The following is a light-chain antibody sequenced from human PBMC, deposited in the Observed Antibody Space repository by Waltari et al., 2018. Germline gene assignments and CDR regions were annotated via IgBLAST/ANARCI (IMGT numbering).Light chain of an antibody. J-gene: IGKJ1*01. CDR3: QQGSAFPPT. Sequence: EIQMTQSPSSGSASAGDTVSITCRASQAISSWLAWYQQKPGDSPNLLIYHASNLQSGVPSRFSGSGSGTDFTLTISSLRPEDSATYYCQQGSAFPPTFGQGTKVEV. V-gene: IGKV1-12*01. CDR2: HAS. CDR1: QAISSW.